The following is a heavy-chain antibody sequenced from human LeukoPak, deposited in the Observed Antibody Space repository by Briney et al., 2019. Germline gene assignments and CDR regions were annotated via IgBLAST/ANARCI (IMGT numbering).Heavy chain of an antibody. Sequence: PGGSLRLSCAASGFSFSTYGMTWVRQAPGKGLEWVSSVSSSGETTYYADSVKGRFTISRDNSKSTLYLQMNSLRVEDTALYYCAKEGGLWFGGLSRYVDFWGQGTLVSVSS. CDR2: VSSSGETT. CDR1: GFSFSTYG. V-gene: IGHV3-23*01. CDR3: AKEGGLWFGGLSRYVDF. D-gene: IGHD3-10*01. J-gene: IGHJ4*02.